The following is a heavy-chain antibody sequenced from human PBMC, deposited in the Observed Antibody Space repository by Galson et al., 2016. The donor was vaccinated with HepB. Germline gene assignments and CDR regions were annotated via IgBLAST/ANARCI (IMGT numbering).Heavy chain of an antibody. J-gene: IGHJ3*01. D-gene: IGHD4-17*01. CDR2: VRGSGGSP. CDR3: AKDPNGDYIGTFDF. Sequence: SLRLSCAASGFTFSDYGVSWVRQTPEKGLEWVSSVRGSGGSPQYADSVRGRFTISRDNSKSTLFLQMNSLRAEDTAVYYCAKDPNGDYIGTFDFWGQGALVTVSS. V-gene: IGHV3-23*01. CDR1: GFTFSDYG.